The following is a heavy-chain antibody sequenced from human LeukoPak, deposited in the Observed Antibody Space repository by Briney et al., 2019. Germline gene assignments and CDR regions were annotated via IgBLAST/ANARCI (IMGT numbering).Heavy chain of an antibody. CDR3: ASEFGDYAGMDV. V-gene: IGHV4-59*01. J-gene: IGHJ6*02. CDR2: IYYTGST. Sequence: PSETLSLTCTVSGVSISSYYWGWIRQFPRRGLEWIGYIYYTGSTSYNPSLKSRVTISIDTSKNQFSLKLSSVTAADTAVYYCASEFGDYAGMDVWGQGTTVTVSS. D-gene: IGHD3-16*01. CDR1: GVSISSYY.